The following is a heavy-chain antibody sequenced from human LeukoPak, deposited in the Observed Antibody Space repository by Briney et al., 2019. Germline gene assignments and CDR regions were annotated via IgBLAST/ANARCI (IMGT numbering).Heavy chain of an antibody. D-gene: IGHD3-10*01. CDR1: GGSISSSNW. Sequence: PSGTLSLTCAVSGGSISSSNWWSWVRQPPGKGLEWIGEIYHSGSTYYNPSLKSRVTISVDTSKNQFSLKLSSVTAADTAVYYCAREGTINYYFDYWGQGTLVTVSS. V-gene: IGHV4-4*02. J-gene: IGHJ4*02. CDR2: IYHSGST. CDR3: AREGTINYYFDY.